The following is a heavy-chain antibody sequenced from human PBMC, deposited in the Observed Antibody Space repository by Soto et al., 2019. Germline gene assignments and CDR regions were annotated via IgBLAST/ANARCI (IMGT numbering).Heavy chain of an antibody. V-gene: IGHV3-30-3*01. Sequence: GGSLRLSWAASGFTFGRFALHWVRQAPGKGLEWVAVISYDGSNKYYADSVKGRFSISRYDSRNTLYLQMNSLRAADTARYYCAKPTELAPDSTGLSTSSGQGT. CDR1: GFTFGRFA. J-gene: IGHJ5*02. CDR2: ISYDGSNK. CDR3: AKPTELAPDSTGLSTS. D-gene: IGHD3-16*01.